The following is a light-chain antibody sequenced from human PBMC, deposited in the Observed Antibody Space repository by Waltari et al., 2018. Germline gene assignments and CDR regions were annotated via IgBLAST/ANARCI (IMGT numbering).Light chain of an antibody. V-gene: IGLV1-47*01. CDR1: SSNIGSNS. CDR3: AVWDDNLYGVV. J-gene: IGLJ2*01. Sequence: QSVLTQPPSASGAPGQRVTISCSGSSSNIGSNSVYWYQQFPGTAPRLLIYRNFQGPSGVPERFSGSRSGTSAALAISGRRSEDEADYYCAVWDDNLYGVVFGGGTKLTVL. CDR2: RNF.